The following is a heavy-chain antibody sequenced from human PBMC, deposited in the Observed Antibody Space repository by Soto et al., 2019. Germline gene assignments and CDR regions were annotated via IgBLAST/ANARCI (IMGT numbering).Heavy chain of an antibody. CDR3: AHTLTGTTLDWFDP. D-gene: IGHD1-7*01. V-gene: IGHV2-5*02. Sequence: QITLKESGPTLVKPTQTLTLTCTFSGFSLSTSGVGVGWIRQPPGKALEWLALIYWDDDKRYSPSLKSRLTITKDTSKNRVVLTMTNMDPVDTATYYCAHTLTGTTLDWFDPWGQGTLVTVSS. CDR2: IYWDDDK. CDR1: GFSLSTSGVG. J-gene: IGHJ5*02.